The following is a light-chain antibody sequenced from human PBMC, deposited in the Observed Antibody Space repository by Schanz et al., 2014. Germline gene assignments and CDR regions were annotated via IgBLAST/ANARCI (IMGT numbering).Light chain of an antibody. CDR2: DAS. Sequence: DIQMTQYPSILSASVGDKVTITCRASQNINNWLAWYQQKPGKAPKLLIYDASSLQSGVPFRFSGSGSGTEFTLTISSLQPDDFATYYCQQYNSYWAFGQGTKVEIK. J-gene: IGKJ1*01. CDR3: QQYNSYWA. V-gene: IGKV1-5*01. CDR1: QNINNW.